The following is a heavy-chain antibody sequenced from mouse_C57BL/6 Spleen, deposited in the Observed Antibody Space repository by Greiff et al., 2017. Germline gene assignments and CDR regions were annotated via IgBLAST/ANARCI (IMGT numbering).Heavy chain of an antibody. CDR2: ISSGGDYI. CDR3: TRETTVVATNYFDY. CDR1: GFTFSSYA. J-gene: IGHJ2*01. V-gene: IGHV5-9-1*02. D-gene: IGHD1-1*01. Sequence: EVMLVESGEGLVKPGGSLKLSCAASGFTFSSYAMSWVRQTPEKRLEWVAYISSGGDYIYYADTVKGRFTISRDNARNTLYLQMSSLKSEDTAMYYCTRETTVVATNYFDYWGQGTTRTVSS.